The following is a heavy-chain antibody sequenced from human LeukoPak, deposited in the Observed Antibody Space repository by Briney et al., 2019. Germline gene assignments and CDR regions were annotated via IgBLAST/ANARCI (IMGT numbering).Heavy chain of an antibody. V-gene: IGHV4-39*01. J-gene: IGHJ4*02. CDR1: GGSISGGSHH. CDR3: VRHDGRGGATMGSLDS. D-gene: IGHD5-12*01. CDR2: LYLSRTT. Sequence: SETLSLTCTVSGGSISGGSHHWGWFRQSPGKGLEWIGSLYLSRTTYYNPSLNRRVTISVDTSKNQFSLQLNSVTAADTAVYYCVRHDGRGGATMGSLDSWGQGSLVTVSS.